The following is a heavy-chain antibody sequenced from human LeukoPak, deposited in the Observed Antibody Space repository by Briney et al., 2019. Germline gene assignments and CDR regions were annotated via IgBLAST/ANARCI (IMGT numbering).Heavy chain of an antibody. V-gene: IGHV3-23*01. Sequence: GGSLRLSCAASGFTFSSYAMSWARQAPGKGLEWVSAISGSGGSTYYADSVKGRFTISRDNSKNTLYLQMNSLRAEDTAVYYCATRGYSYGYLDYWGQGTLVTVSS. CDR3: ATRGYSYGYLDY. CDR1: GFTFSSYA. D-gene: IGHD5-18*01. J-gene: IGHJ4*02. CDR2: ISGSGGST.